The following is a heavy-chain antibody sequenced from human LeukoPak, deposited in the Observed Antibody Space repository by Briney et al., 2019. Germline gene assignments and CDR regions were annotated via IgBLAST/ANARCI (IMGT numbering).Heavy chain of an antibody. J-gene: IGHJ2*01. CDR2: INHSGST. D-gene: IGHD1-26*01. V-gene: IGHV4-34*01. Sequence: SETLSLTCAVYGGSFSGYYWSWIRQPPGKGLEWIGEINHSGSTNYNPSLKSRVTISVDTSKNQFSLKLSSVIAADTAVYYCARGQDRSYYEWYFDLWGRGTLVTVSS. CDR3: ARGQDRSYYEWYFDL. CDR1: GGSFSGYY.